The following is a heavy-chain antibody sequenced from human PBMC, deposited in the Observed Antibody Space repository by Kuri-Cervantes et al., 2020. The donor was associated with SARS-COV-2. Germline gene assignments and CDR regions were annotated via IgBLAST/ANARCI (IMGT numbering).Heavy chain of an antibody. D-gene: IGHD2-21*02. J-gene: IGHJ4*02. CDR3: ANLIVVVAATDY. CDR1: GFTFSNYA. Sequence: LSLTCAASGFTFSNYAMSWVRQAPGKGLEWVSDISDSGGNTYYADSVKGRFTIPRDNSKNTLYLQMNSLRAEDTAVYCCANLIVVVAATDYWGQGTLVTVSS. V-gene: IGHV3-23*01. CDR2: ISDSGGNT.